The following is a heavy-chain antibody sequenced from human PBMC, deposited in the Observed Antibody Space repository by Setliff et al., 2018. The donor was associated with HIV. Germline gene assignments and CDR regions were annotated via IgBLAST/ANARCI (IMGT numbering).Heavy chain of an antibody. V-gene: IGHV3-23*01. Sequence: QPGGSLRLSCAASGFTFSTYAMGWVRQAPGKGLEWVSTVGAVGGPTHYAESVKGRFTISKDNSKNTLYLQMSSLRDEDTAVYYCAKVFLFGIDVFDIWGQGTMVTVS. CDR1: GFTFSTYA. CDR3: AKVFLFGIDVFDI. CDR2: VGAVGGPT. J-gene: IGHJ3*02. D-gene: IGHD3-16*01.